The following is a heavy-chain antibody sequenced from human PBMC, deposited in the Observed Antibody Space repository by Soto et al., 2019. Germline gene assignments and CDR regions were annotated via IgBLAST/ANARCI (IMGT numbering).Heavy chain of an antibody. CDR3: AYPTRAAAATYYYYGMDV. D-gene: IGHD6-13*01. CDR1: GGTFSSYA. Sequence: QVQLVQSGAEVKKPGSSVKVSCKASGGTFSSYAISWVRQAPGQGLEWMGGIIPIFGTANYAQKFQGRVTITADESTSTAYMELSSLRSEDTAVYYCAYPTRAAAATYYYYGMDVWGQGTTVTVSS. J-gene: IGHJ6*02. V-gene: IGHV1-69*12. CDR2: IIPIFGTA.